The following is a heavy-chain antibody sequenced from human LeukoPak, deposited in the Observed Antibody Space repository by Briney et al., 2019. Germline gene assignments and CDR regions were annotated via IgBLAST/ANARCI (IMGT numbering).Heavy chain of an antibody. CDR3: AKDLTDDYNEVYFYYGMDV. CDR1: GLTFTNYA. D-gene: IGHD5-24*01. V-gene: IGHV3-23*01. J-gene: IGHJ6*02. CDR2: ISGSGGST. Sequence: GGSLRLSCAASGLTFTNYAMSWVRQAPGKGLDWVSGISGSGGSTYYADSVKGRFTISRDNSKNTLSLQMNSLRAEDTAVYFCAKDLTDDYNEVYFYYGMDVWGQGTTVTVSS.